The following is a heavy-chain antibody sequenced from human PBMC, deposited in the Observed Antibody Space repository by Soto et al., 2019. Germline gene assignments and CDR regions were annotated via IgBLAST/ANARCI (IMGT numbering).Heavy chain of an antibody. CDR2: ICYIGGT. J-gene: IGHJ4*02. CDR1: GDSSSSSRYY. V-gene: IGHV4-39*01. D-gene: IGHD3-3*01. CDR3: ARLRRRSSLIYDQDY. Sequence: SETLSLTCTVSGDSSSSSRYYWAWIRQPPGKGLEWAGSICYIGGTYYIPALKSRLTISVDTSMHQFSLELTSVTAADPAVYFCARLRRRSSLIYDQDYWGQGTLGTVSS.